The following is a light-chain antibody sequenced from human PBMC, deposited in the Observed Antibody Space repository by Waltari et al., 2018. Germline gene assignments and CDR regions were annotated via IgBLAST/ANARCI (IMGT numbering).Light chain of an antibody. CDR3: QQSYSTPLT. CDR2: AAS. CDR1: QSISSY. V-gene: IGKV1-39*01. Sequence: GDRVTITCRASQSISSYLNWYQQKPGKAPKLLIYAASSLQSGVPSRFSGSGSGTDFTLTISSLQPEDFATYYCQQSYSTPLTFGGGTKVEIK. J-gene: IGKJ4*01.